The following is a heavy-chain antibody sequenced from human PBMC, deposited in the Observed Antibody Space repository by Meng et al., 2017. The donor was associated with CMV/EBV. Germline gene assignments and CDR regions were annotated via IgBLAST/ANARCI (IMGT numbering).Heavy chain of an antibody. CDR1: GFTVSSDY. V-gene: IGHV3-53*01. CDR2: VYSGGST. J-gene: IGHJ4*02. D-gene: IGHD2-2*01. Sequence: GESLKISCAASGFTVSSDYMTWVRQAPGKGLEWVSVVYSGGSTYYADSVKGRFTISRDNSKNTLYLQINSLRAEDTAVYYCARGGYCSSTSCPQYDYWGQGTLVTVSS. CDR3: ARGGYCSSTSCPQYDY.